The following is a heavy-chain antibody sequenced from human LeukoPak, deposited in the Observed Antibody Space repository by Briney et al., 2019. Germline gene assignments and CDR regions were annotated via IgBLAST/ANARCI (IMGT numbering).Heavy chain of an antibody. Sequence: PGGSLRLSCAASGFTVSSNYMSWVRQAPGKGLEWVSVIYSGGSTYYADSVKGRFTISRDNSKNTLYLQMNSLRAEDTAVYYCARQYYYDSSGYYYGDAFDIWGQGTMVTVSS. CDR3: ARQYYYDSSGYYYGDAFDI. CDR2: IYSGGST. D-gene: IGHD3-22*01. CDR1: GFTVSSNY. J-gene: IGHJ3*02. V-gene: IGHV3-66*04.